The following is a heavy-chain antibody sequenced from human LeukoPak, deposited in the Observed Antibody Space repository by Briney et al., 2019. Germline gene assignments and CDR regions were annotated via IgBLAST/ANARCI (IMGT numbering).Heavy chain of an antibody. V-gene: IGHV3-66*02. Sequence: GGSLRLSCAASGFTVSSNYMSWVRQAPGKGLEWVSVIYRGGGTDYADSVKGRFTISRDNSKNSLYLQMHSMRAEDTAVYYCARAVGVTAIHNAFDIWGQGTMVTVSS. CDR2: IYRGGGT. J-gene: IGHJ3*02. CDR3: ARAVGVTAIHNAFDI. CDR1: GFTVSSNY. D-gene: IGHD2-21*02.